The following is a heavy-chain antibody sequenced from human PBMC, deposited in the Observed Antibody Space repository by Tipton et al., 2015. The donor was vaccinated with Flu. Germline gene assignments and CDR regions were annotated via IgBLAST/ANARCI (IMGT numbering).Heavy chain of an antibody. CDR1: GGSISSYY. D-gene: IGHD2-2*01. CDR2: IYYSGST. J-gene: IGHJ4*02. CDR3: ARRVVVPAAIYFDY. Sequence: LRLSCTVSGGSISSYYWSWIRQPPGKGLEWIGYIYYSGSTNYNPSLKSRVTISVDTSKNQFSLKLSSVTAADTAVYYCARRVVVPAAIYFDYWGQGTLVTVSS. V-gene: IGHV4-59*12.